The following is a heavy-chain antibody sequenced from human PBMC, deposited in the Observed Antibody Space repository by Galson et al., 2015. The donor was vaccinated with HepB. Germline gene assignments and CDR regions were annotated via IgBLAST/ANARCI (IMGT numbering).Heavy chain of an antibody. CDR1: GFTFHKYG. Sequence: SLRLSCATSGFTFHKYGISWVRQAPGKGLEWVSAISDSGGKTYYADSVKGRFTVSRDNSKNTLYLQMNSLRVEDTAVYHCAKVGDYDFWTEYYIFDHWGQGTLVTVSS. J-gene: IGHJ4*02. CDR3: AKVGDYDFWTEYYIFDH. V-gene: IGHV3-23*01. D-gene: IGHD3/OR15-3a*01. CDR2: ISDSGGKT.